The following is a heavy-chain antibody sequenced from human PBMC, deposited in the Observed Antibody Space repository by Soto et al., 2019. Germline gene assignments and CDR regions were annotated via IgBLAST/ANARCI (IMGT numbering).Heavy chain of an antibody. D-gene: IGHD2-15*01. J-gene: IGHJ1*01. CDR3: ARVDCSGGSCYFSLYFQH. CDR1: GGTFSGYA. Sequence: ASVKVSCKASGGTFSGYASSWVRQAPGQGLEWMGGIIPIFGTANYAQKFQGRVTITADESTSTAYMELSSLRSEDTAVYYCARVDCSGGSCYFSLYFQHWGQGTLVTVSS. CDR2: IIPIFGTA. V-gene: IGHV1-69*13.